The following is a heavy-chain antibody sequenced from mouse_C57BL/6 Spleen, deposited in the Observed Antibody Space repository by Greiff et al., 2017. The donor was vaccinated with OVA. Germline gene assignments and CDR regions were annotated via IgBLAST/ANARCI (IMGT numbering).Heavy chain of an antibody. CDR2: IYPRSGNT. CDR3: ATSRGYYYGSSYVGWFAY. J-gene: IGHJ3*01. Sequence: LVESGAELARPGASVKLSCKASGYTFTSYGISWVKQRTGQGLEWIGEIYPRSGNTYYNEKFKGKATLTADKSSSTAYMELRSLTSEDSAVYFCATSRGYYYGSSYVGWFAYWGQGTLVTVSA. CDR1: GYTFTSYG. D-gene: IGHD1-1*01. V-gene: IGHV1-81*01.